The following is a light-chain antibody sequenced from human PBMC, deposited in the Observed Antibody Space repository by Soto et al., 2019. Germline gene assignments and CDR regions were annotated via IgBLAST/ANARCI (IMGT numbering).Light chain of an antibody. V-gene: IGKV3-20*01. J-gene: IGKJ3*01. CDR3: QQYGASPFT. Sequence: VVLTQSPATLSLSPGEPATLSCRASRDVYINALAWYQQKPGRTPTLLIYGASTRATGIPDRFSATGSGTEFYLTISSLEPEDFAVYYCQQYGASPFTFGPGTRVEI. CDR2: GAS. CDR1: RDVYINA.